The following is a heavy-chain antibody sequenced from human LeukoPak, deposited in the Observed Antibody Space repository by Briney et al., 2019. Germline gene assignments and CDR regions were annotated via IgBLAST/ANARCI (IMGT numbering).Heavy chain of an antibody. CDR3: AKDPGIAGFYYYYYMDV. D-gene: IGHD6-13*01. V-gene: IGHV3-23*01. CDR1: GFTFSSYA. Sequence: GESLRLSCAASGFTFSSYAMSWVRQAPGKGLEGVSAISGSGGSTYYADSVKGRFTISRDNSKNTLYLQMNSLRAEDTAVYYCAKDPGIAGFYYYYYMDVWGKGTTVTVSS. J-gene: IGHJ6*03. CDR2: ISGSGGST.